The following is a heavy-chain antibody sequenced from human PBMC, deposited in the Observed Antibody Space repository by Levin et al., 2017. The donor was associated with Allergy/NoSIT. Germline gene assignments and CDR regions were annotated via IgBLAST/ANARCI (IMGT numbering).Heavy chain of an antibody. CDR2: ISYDGSNK. V-gene: IGHV3-30*18. J-gene: IGHJ4*02. D-gene: IGHD6-19*01. CDR3: AKDPSEGVAAPDY. CDR1: GFTFSSYG. Sequence: PGGSLRLSCAASGFTFSSYGMHWVRQAPGKGLEWVAVISYDGSNKYYADSVKGRFTISRDNSKNTLYLQMNSLRAEDTAVYYCAKDPSEGVAAPDYWGQGTLVTVSS.